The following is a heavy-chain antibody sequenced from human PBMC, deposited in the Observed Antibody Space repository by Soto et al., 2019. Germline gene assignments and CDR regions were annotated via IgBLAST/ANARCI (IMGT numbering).Heavy chain of an antibody. V-gene: IGHV4-30-2*01. CDR2: IYHSGST. CDR1: GGSISSGGYS. CDR3: ARVPGP. Sequence: PSETLSLTCAVSGGSISSGGYSWSWIRQPPGKGLEWIGYIYHSGSTYYNPSLKSRVTISVDRSKNQFSLKLGSVTAADTAVYSCARVPGPWGQGTLVTVSS. J-gene: IGHJ5*02.